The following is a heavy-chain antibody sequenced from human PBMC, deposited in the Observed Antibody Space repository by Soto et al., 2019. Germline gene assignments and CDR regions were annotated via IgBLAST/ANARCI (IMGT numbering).Heavy chain of an antibody. D-gene: IGHD6-19*01. CDR1: GFTFSSYE. CDR3: ARVSRLMPGYSSGWYRGWGIFDY. CDR2: ISSSGSTI. Sequence: LRLSCAASGFTFSSYETNWVRHAPGKGLEWVSYISSSGSTIYYADSVKGRFNISRANAKNSLYLQMNSLRAEDTAGYYCARVSRLMPGYSSGWYRGWGIFDYWGQGTLVTVSS. V-gene: IGHV3-48*03. J-gene: IGHJ4*02.